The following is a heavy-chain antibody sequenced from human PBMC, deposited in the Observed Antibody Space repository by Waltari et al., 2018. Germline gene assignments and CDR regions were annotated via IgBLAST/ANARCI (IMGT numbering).Heavy chain of an antibody. CDR3: ARDRRDGYNYDDD. V-gene: IGHV4-59*01. CDR1: GCSISSYY. CDR2: IYYSGST. D-gene: IGHD5-12*01. Sequence: QVQLQESGPGLVKPSETLSLTCPVSGCSISSYYWSWIRPPPGKGLEWIGYIYYSGSTNYNPSSKSRVTISVDTSKNQFSLKLSSVTAADTAVYYCARDRRDGYNYDDDWGQGTLVTVSS. J-gene: IGHJ4*02.